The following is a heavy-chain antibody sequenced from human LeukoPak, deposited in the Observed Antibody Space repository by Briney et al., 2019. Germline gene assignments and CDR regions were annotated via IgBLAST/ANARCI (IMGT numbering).Heavy chain of an antibody. CDR2: MNIDGSST. Sequence: GGSLRLSCAASGFTFSSYWMHWVRQAPGKGLVWVSRMNIDGSSTNYADSVKGRFTISRDNAKNTLYLQMNSLSTEDTAVYYCAREYNSIDYWGQGSLVTVSS. CDR3: AREYNSIDY. J-gene: IGHJ4*02. D-gene: IGHD1-1*01. V-gene: IGHV3-74*01. CDR1: GFTFSSYW.